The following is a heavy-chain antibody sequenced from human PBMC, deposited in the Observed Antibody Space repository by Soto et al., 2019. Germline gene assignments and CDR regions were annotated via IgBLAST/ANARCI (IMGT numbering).Heavy chain of an antibody. D-gene: IGHD3-16*02. CDR3: ATAGSYRFDN. V-gene: IGHV3-30*03. Sequence: PGGSLRLSCAASGFTFSSYGMHWVRQAPGKGLEWVAVISHDGSNKYYVDSVKGRFTISRDSSKNTVDLQMNSLRGDDTAVYYCATAGSYRFDNWGQQGTLVTVSS. CDR1: GFTFSSYG. J-gene: IGHJ4*02. CDR2: ISHDGSNK.